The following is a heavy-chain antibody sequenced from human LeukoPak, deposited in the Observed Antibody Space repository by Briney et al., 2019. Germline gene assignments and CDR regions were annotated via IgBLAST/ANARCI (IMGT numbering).Heavy chain of an antibody. D-gene: IGHD4-17*01. V-gene: IGHV3-30*04. CDR1: GFTFSSYA. CDR3: AKGTAPNPSLYGDYDWYYFDY. Sequence: GGSLRLSCAASGFTFSSYAMHWVRQAPGKGLEWVAVISYDGSNKYYADSVKGRFTISRDNSKNTLYLQMNSLRAEDTAVYYCAKGTAPNPSLYGDYDWYYFDYWGQGTLVTVSS. CDR2: ISYDGSNK. J-gene: IGHJ4*02.